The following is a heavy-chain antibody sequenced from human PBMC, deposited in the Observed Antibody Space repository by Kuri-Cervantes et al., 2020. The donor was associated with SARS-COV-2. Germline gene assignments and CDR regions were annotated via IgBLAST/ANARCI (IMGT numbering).Heavy chain of an antibody. Sequence: SESLSLACPVASCYISGNSGTWNQQSPGKGLEWDGYVDARGSTNHNHRNPSVEGRVSFSVDTSRTQFSLGWTSVSAADTAVYYCERGGEGTAGRAPDYWGQGMLVTVSS. CDR3: ERGGEGTAGRAPDY. J-gene: IGHJ4*02. D-gene: IGHD1-1*01. V-gene: IGHV4-59*01. CDR1: SCYISGNS. CDR2: VDARGST.